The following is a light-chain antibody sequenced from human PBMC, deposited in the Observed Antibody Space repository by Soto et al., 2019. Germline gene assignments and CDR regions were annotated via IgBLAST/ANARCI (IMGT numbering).Light chain of an antibody. CDR3: YSAADNNLV. J-gene: IGLJ2*01. Sequence: SYELTQPSSVSVSPGRTARITCSGDLLAKGYGRWLQQKPGQAPVVVIYKDIERPSGIPERFSGSSSGTTVTLTISGAQVDDEADYYCYSAADNNLVFGGGTKLTVL. V-gene: IGLV3-27*01. CDR2: KDI. CDR1: LLAKGY.